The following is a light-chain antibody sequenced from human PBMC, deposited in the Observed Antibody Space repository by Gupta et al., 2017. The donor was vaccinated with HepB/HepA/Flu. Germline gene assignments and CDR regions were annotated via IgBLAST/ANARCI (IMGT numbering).Light chain of an antibody. V-gene: IGLV2-11*01. CDR3: CSYAGSYTDWV. Sequence: QSALTQPRSVSGSPGQSVNISCTGTSSDVGGYNYVSWYQQHPGKAPKLMIYDVSKRPSGVPDRFSGSKSGNTASLTISGLQAEDEADYYCCSYAGSYTDWVFGGGTKLTVL. J-gene: IGLJ3*02. CDR1: SSDVGGYNY. CDR2: DVS.